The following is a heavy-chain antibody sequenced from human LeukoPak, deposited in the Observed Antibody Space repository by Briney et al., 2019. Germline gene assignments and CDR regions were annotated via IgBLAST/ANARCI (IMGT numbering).Heavy chain of an antibody. CDR1: GGSINSSTYY. Sequence: PSETLSLTCTVSGGSINSSTYYWRWVRQPPGKVLEWIGSIYYSGSTYYNPSLQSRVTISVDTSRNQFSLKLSSVTAADTAVYYCARHYFESSGFYQPPGYWGQGTLVTVSS. CDR3: ARHYFESSGFYQPPGY. J-gene: IGHJ4*02. V-gene: IGHV4-39*01. D-gene: IGHD3-22*01. CDR2: IYYSGST.